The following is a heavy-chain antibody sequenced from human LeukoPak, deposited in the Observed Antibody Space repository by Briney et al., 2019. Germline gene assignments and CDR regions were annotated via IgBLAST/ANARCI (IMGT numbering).Heavy chain of an antibody. D-gene: IGHD2-15*01. CDR2: ISYDGSNK. Sequence: GGSLRLSCAASGFTFSSYAMHWVRQAPGKGLEWVAVISYDGSNKYYADSVKGRFTISRDNSKNTLYLQMNSLRAEDTAVYYCASDRSGGSGNDHDASDIWGQGTMVTVSS. CDR3: ASDRSGGSGNDHDASDI. V-gene: IGHV3-30*04. CDR1: GFTFSSYA. J-gene: IGHJ3*02.